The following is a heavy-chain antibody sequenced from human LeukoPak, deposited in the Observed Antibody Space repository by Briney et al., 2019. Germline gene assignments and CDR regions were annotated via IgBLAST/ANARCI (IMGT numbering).Heavy chain of an antibody. CDR3: ARDQRATASTGSYFDY. V-gene: IGHV3-21*01. CDR1: GFTFSSYG. J-gene: IGHJ4*02. D-gene: IGHD1-1*01. Sequence: KTGGSLRLSCAASGFTFSSYGMNWVCQAPGKGLEWVSSVSSSSSYIYYADSVKGRFTISRDNAKNSLSLQMNSLRAEDTAVYYCARDQRATASTGSYFDYWGQGTLVTVSS. CDR2: VSSSSSYI.